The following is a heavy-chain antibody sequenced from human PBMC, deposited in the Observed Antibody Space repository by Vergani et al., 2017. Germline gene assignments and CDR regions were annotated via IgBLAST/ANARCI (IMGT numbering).Heavy chain of an antibody. V-gene: IGHV5-51*01. CDR2: IYPGDSDT. CDR3: ARRNDGRGYSSSRVAFDI. J-gene: IGHJ3*02. CDR1: GYSFTSYW. Sequence: EVQLVQSGAEVKKPGESLKISCKGSGYSFTSYWIGWVRQMPGKGLEWMGIIYPGDSDTRYSPSFQGQVTISADKSISTAYLQWSSLNASDTAMYYCARRNDGRGYSSSRVAFDIWGQGTMVTVSS. D-gene: IGHD6-13*01.